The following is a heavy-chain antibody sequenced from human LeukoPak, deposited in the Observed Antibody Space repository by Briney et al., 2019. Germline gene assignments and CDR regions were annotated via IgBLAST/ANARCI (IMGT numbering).Heavy chain of an antibody. CDR1: GFTFGTYD. CDR2: ITSRSETR. CDR3: VRSFAVVSDNFNDYFDY. J-gene: IGHJ4*02. Sequence: GGSLRLSCAASGFTFGTYDMNWVRQAPGKGLEWISCITSRSETRYYADSVKGRFTISRDNAKNSLFLQLNSLRADDTAVYYCVRSFAVVSDNFNDYFDYWGQGTLVTVSS. V-gene: IGHV3-48*03. D-gene: IGHD1-1*01.